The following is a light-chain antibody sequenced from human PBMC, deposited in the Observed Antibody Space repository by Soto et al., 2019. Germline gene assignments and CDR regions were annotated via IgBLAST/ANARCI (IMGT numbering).Light chain of an antibody. V-gene: IGKV3-15*01. CDR3: QQYNNWRAAYP. J-gene: IGKJ2*01. CDR1: QSVSSN. Sequence: EIVMTQSPATLSVSPGERATLSCRASQSVSSNLAWYQQKPGQAPSLLIYGASTRATGIPARFSGSGSGTEFTLTLSSLQSEDFAVYYCQQYNNWRAAYPFGQGTKLEIK. CDR2: GAS.